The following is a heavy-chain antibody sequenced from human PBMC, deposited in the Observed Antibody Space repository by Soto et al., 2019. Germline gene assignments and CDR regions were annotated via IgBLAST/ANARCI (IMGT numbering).Heavy chain of an antibody. CDR3: ARVEDYGDYFDY. Sequence: SETLSLTCTVSGGSVRSFSYYWSWIRQPPGKGLEWIGYIYYSGTTNYNPSLKSRVTISVDTSKNQFSLKLSSVTAADTAVYYCARVEDYGDYFDYWGQGTLVTVSS. CDR1: GGSVRSFSYY. V-gene: IGHV4-61*01. J-gene: IGHJ4*02. D-gene: IGHD4-17*01. CDR2: IYYSGTT.